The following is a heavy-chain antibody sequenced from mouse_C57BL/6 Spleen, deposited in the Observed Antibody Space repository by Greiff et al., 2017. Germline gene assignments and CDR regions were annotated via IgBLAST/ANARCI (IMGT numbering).Heavy chain of an antibody. CDR2: IYPGSGNT. CDR3: ARSSYDSFAY. J-gene: IGHJ3*01. V-gene: IGHV1-76*01. CDR1: GYTFTDYY. Sequence: QVQLQQSGAELVRPGASVKLSCKASGYTFTDYYINWVKQRPGQGLEWIARIYPGSGNTYYNEKFKGKATLTAEKSSSTAYMQLSSLTSEDSAVYFCARSSYDSFAYWGQGTLVTVSA. D-gene: IGHD2-12*01.